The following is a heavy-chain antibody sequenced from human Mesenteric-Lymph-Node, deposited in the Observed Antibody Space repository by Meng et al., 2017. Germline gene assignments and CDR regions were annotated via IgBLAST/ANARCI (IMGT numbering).Heavy chain of an antibody. V-gene: IGHV4-61*02. CDR3: ARGGLGEWFDP. CDR1: GDSISSGGYH. J-gene: IGHJ5*01. Sequence: SETLSLTCTVSGDSISSGGYHWSWIRQPAGKGLEWIGRVYSSGSTNYNPSLKSRLTISIDTSKNQFSLKLSSVTAADTAVYYCARGGLGEWFDPWGQGTRVTVSS. CDR2: VYSSGST. D-gene: IGHD3/OR15-3a*01.